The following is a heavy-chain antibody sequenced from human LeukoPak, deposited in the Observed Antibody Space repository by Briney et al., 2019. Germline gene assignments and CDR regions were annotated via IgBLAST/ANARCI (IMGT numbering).Heavy chain of an antibody. CDR1: GYTFTGYY. D-gene: IGHD4-17*01. CDR3: ARELYGGNSEGY. Sequence: GASVKVSCKASGYTFTGYYMHWVRQAPGQGLEWMGWINPNSGGTNYAQKFQGRVTMTRDTSISTAYMELSRLRSDDTAMYYCARELYGGNSEGYWGQGTLVTVSS. J-gene: IGHJ4*02. V-gene: IGHV1-2*02. CDR2: INPNSGGT.